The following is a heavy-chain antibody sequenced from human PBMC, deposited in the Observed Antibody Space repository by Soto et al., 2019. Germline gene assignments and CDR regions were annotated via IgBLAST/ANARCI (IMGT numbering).Heavy chain of an antibody. CDR2: IWYDGTKK. Sequence: QVQVVESGGGVVQPGRSLRLSCAASGFAFNSYVMHWVRQAPGKGLEWVASIWYDGTKKYYGDSVKGRFTISRDNSKNTVNLQMNSLRGDDTAVYYCANTLTGPTDYWGQGTLVTVSS. CDR1: GFAFNSYV. CDR3: ANTLTGPTDY. V-gene: IGHV3-33*03. D-gene: IGHD7-27*01. J-gene: IGHJ4*02.